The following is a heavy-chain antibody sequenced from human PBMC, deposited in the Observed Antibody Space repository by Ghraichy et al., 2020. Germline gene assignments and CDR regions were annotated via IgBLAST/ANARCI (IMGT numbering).Heavy chain of an antibody. Sequence: LSLTCAASGFTFSSYWMHWVRQAPGKGLVWVSRINSDGSSTSYADSVQGRFTISRDNAKNTLYLQMNSLRAEDTAVYYCAREGPYYYDMDVWGQGTTVTVSS. J-gene: IGHJ6*02. V-gene: IGHV3-74*01. CDR1: GFTFSSYW. CDR2: INSDGSST. CDR3: AREGPYYYDMDV.